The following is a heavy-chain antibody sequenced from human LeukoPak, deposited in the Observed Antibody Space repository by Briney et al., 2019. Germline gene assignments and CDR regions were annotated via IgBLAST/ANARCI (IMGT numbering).Heavy chain of an antibody. CDR2: ISSSSSYI. Sequence: GGSLRLSCAASGFTFSSYSMNWVRQAPGKGLEWVSSISSSSSYIYYADSVKGRFTISRDNAKNSLYLQMNSLRAEDTAVYYCARDRIVATIDPYYFDYWAREPWSPSPQ. D-gene: IGHD5-12*01. CDR1: GFTFSSYS. CDR3: ARDRIVATIDPYYFDY. J-gene: IGHJ4*02. V-gene: IGHV3-21*01.